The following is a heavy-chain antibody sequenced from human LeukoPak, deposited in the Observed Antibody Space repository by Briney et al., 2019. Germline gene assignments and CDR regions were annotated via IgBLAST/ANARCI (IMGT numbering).Heavy chain of an antibody. CDR2: INPNSGGT. CDR3: ARDTSYYDFWSGPGDY. CDR1: GYTFTSYG. V-gene: IGHV1-2*02. D-gene: IGHD3-3*01. J-gene: IGHJ4*02. Sequence: GASVKVSCKASGYTFTSYGISWVRQAPGQGLEWMGWINPNSGGTNYAQKFQGRVTMTRDTSISTAYMELSRLRSDDTAVYYCARDTSYYDFWSGPGDYWGQGTLVTVSS.